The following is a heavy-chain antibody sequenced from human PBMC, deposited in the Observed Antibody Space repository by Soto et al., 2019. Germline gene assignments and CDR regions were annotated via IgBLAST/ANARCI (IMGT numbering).Heavy chain of an antibody. V-gene: IGHV4-59*01. J-gene: IGHJ4*02. CDR2: IYYSGST. D-gene: IGHD1-20*01. CDR1: GGSISSYY. CDR3: ARSHNWNFDY. Sequence: PSETLSLTCTVSGGSISSYYWSWIRQPPGKGLEWIGYIYYSGSTNYNPSLKSRVTISVDTSKNQFPLKLSSVTAADTAVYYCARSHNWNFDYWGQGTLVTVSS.